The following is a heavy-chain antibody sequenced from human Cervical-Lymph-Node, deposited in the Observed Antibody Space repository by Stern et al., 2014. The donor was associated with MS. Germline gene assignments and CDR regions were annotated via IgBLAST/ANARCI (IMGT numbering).Heavy chain of an antibody. Sequence: VQLLASGAEVRKPGSSVKVSCKASGGALNTYAIHWVQLAPGQGLEWMGGFIPVFGTPVYAQKFKGRVTIAADESTSTDYMELSSLRSDDTAVYYCTRGASSAAWYRHAVDVWGQGTTVTVSS. J-gene: IGHJ6*02. V-gene: IGHV1-69*01. CDR3: TRGASSAAWYRHAVDV. CDR1: GGALNTYA. CDR2: FIPVFGTP. D-gene: IGHD1-26*01.